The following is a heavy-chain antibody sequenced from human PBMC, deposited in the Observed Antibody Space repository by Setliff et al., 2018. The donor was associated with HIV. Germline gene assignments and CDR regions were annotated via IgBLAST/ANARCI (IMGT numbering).Heavy chain of an antibody. Sequence: GGSLRLSCAASGFTFSNYNMNWVRQAPGKGLEWVSSISSSSYYIYYADSVKGRFTISRDNAKNSLFLQMNSLRAEDTAVYYCGKEFEDLSGAYWGQGTLVTVSS. CDR3: GKEFEDLSGAY. D-gene: IGHD3-10*01. V-gene: IGHV3-21*01. CDR1: GFTFSNYN. J-gene: IGHJ4*02. CDR2: ISSSSYYI.